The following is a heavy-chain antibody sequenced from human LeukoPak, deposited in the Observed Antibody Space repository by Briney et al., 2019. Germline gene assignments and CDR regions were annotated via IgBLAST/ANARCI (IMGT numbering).Heavy chain of an antibody. CDR2: IYYSGST. J-gene: IGHJ5*02. Sequence: PSETLSLTCTVSGGSISSGGYYWSWIRQHPGKGLEWIGYIYYSGSTYYNTSHKSRVTVSVHTSKNQFSLKLSSVTAADTAVYYCARDRNYYTNWFHPWGQGTLVTVSS. D-gene: IGHD3-22*01. V-gene: IGHV4-31*03. CDR3: ARDRNYYTNWFHP. CDR1: GGSISSGGYY.